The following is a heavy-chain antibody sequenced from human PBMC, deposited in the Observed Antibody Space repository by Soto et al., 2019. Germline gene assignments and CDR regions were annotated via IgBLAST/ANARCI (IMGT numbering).Heavy chain of an antibody. J-gene: IGHJ4*02. CDR3: ARVVDASGPYFDS. D-gene: IGHD2-15*01. Sequence: SETLSLTCSVSGGSISSGGHYWSWIRQHPGKGLEWIGYIFYSGNTYYNPSLKSRIILSVDTSKNQFSLKLSSVTAADTAIYYCARVVDASGPYFDSCGQGTPVTVS. CDR2: IFYSGNT. CDR1: GGSISSGGHY. V-gene: IGHV4-31*03.